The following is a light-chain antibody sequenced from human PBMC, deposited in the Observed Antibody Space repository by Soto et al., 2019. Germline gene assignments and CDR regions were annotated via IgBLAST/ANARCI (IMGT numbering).Light chain of an antibody. V-gene: IGLV2-14*01. CDR3: CSYTSSSTEV. CDR2: EVS. Sequence: QSALTQPASVSGSPGQSITISCTGTSSNVGAYNYVYWYQQHPGKAPKLMIYEVSNRPSGVPNRFSGSKSGNTASLTISGIQDEDEDDYYCCSYTSSSTEVFGTGTKLTVL. J-gene: IGLJ1*01. CDR1: SSNVGAYNY.